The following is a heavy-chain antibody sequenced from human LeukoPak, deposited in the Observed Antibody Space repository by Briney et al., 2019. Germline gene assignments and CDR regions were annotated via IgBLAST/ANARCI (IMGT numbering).Heavy chain of an antibody. V-gene: IGHV4-59*01. D-gene: IGHD4-23*01. CDR3: ARDGAYGGNSPTTNWYFDL. CDR1: GGSISSYY. J-gene: IGHJ2*01. CDR2: IYYSGST. Sequence: PSETLSLTCTVSGGSISSYYRSWIRQPPGKGLEWIGYIYYSGSTNYNPSLKSRVTISVDTSKNQLSLKLRSVTAADTAVYYCARDGAYGGNSPTTNWYFDLWGRGTLVTVSS.